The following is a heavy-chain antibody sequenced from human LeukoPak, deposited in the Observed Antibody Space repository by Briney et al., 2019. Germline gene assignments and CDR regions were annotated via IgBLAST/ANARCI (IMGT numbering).Heavy chain of an antibody. CDR1: GFTFRSYG. CDR3: AKDSYYYYIDV. Sequence: PGGSLRLSCAASGFTFRSYGMHWVRQAPGTGLGGVTFIGYDGSNKYYTDSVKGRFTISRDNSKNTLYLQMNSLRTEDTAVYYCAKDSYYYYIDVWGKGTTVTVSS. CDR2: IGYDGSNK. J-gene: IGHJ6*03. V-gene: IGHV3-30*02.